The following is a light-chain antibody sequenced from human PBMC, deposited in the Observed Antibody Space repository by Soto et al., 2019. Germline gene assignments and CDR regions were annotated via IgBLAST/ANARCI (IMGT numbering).Light chain of an antibody. CDR2: DVN. J-gene: IGLJ1*01. CDR1: SSDVGRYNY. Sequence: QSVLDQPASVYGSRRHSITIFCTGTSSDVGRYNYVSWFQQHPGKVPKLIIYDVNNWPSGVSDRFSGSKSGNTASLTISGLQPEDEDDYYCSSFTTNSTFVFGTGNKVTV. V-gene: IGLV2-14*03. CDR3: SSFTTNSTFV.